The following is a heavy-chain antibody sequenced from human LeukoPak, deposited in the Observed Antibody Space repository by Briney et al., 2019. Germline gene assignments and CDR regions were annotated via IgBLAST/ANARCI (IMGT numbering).Heavy chain of an antibody. CDR2: IYYSGST. CDR1: GGSISSYY. Sequence: PSQTLSLTCTVSGGSISSYYWSWIRQPPGKGLEWIGYIYYSGSTNYNPSLKSRVTISVDTSKNQFSLKLSSVTAADTAVYYCARVLAAYCGGDCYYFDYWGQGTLVTVSS. CDR3: ARVLAAYCGGDCYYFDY. J-gene: IGHJ4*02. D-gene: IGHD2-21*02. V-gene: IGHV4-59*01.